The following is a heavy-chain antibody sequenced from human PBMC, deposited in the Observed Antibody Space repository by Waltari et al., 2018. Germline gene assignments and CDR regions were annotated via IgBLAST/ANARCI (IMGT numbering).Heavy chain of an antibody. CDR1: GGSISSSS. D-gene: IGHD2-15*01. Sequence: QLQLQESGPGLVKPSETLSLTCTVSGGSISSSSYYWGWIRQPPGKGLEWMGGIIPIFGTANYAQKFQGRVTITTDESTSTAYMELSSLRSEDTAVYYCAREGSSGFDYWGQGTLVTVSS. CDR2: IIPIFGTA. CDR3: AREGSSGFDY. V-gene: IGHV1-69*01. J-gene: IGHJ4*02.